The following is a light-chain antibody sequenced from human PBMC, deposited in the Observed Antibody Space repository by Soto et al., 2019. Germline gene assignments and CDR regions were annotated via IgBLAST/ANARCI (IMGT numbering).Light chain of an antibody. J-gene: IGKJ1*01. CDR2: GAS. Sequence: EIVLTQSPSTLSLCPGERATLSCRASQSVSSNLAWYQQKPGQAPRLLIYGASTRATGIPARFSGSGSGTEFTLTISSLQSEDFAVYYCQQYEKWPPWTFGQGTKVDNK. CDR3: QQYEKWPPWT. V-gene: IGKV3-15*01. CDR1: QSVSSN.